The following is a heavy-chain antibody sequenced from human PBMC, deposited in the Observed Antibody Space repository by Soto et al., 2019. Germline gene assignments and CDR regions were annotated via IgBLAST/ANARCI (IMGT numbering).Heavy chain of an antibody. J-gene: IGHJ1*01. CDR1: GYTFTGSY. D-gene: IGHD6-13*01. Sequence: GASVKVSCKASGYTFTGSYIHWVRQAPGQGLEWMGRISGYNGNTNYAQKFQGRVTMTTDTSTTTAYMDLRSLRSDDTAVYYCGRERDGTSWSSAEYLQHWGQGTLVTVSS. CDR3: GRERDGTSWSSAEYLQH. V-gene: IGHV1-18*04. CDR2: ISGYNGNT.